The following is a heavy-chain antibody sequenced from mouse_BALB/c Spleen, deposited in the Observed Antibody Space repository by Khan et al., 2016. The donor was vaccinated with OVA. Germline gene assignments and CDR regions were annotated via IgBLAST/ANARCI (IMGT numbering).Heavy chain of an antibody. Sequence: DLVKPGASVKLSCKASGYTFTSYWINWIKQRPGQGLEWIGQITPGSGSDYYNKIFKVKATMTVDTSSTTAYIQLSSLSSEDSAVYFWARSNDYGSGLGATDYWGQGTSVTVSS. D-gene: IGHD1-1*01. J-gene: IGHJ4*01. CDR1: GYTFTSYW. V-gene: IGHV1S41*01. CDR3: ARSNDYGSGLGATDY. CDR2: ITPGSGSD.